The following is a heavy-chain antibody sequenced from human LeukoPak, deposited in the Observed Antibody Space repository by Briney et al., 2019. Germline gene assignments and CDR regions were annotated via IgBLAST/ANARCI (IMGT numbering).Heavy chain of an antibody. J-gene: IGHJ6*02. V-gene: IGHV3-15*01. Sequence: KSGRSLRLSCAASGFTFSSYGMHWVRQAPGKGLEWVGRIKSKTDGGTTDYAAPVKGRFTISRDDSKNTLYLQMNSLKTEDTAVYYCTTVRGVTSYYYYGMDVWGQGTTVTVSS. CDR1: GFTFSSYG. CDR3: TTVRGVTSYYYYGMDV. D-gene: IGHD3-10*01. CDR2: IKSKTDGGTT.